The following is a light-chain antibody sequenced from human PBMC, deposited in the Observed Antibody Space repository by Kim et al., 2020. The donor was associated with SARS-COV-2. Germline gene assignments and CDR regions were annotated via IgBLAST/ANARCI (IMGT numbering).Light chain of an antibody. CDR1: KSVSSN. CDR3: QQYNDWWT. CDR2: GAS. V-gene: IGKV3-15*01. J-gene: IGKJ1*01. Sequence: SVSPGERATLSCRASKSVSSNLAWYQQKPGQAPRLLIYGASTRATGIPARFSGSGSGTEFTLTISNLQSEDVAVYYCQQYNDWWTFGQGTKVDIK.